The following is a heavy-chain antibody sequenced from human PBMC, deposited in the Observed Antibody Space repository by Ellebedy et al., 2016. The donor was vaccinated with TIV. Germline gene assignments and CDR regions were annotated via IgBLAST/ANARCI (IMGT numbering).Heavy chain of an antibody. CDR3: ARAQYDY. V-gene: IGHV3-30-3*01. D-gene: IGHD2-2*01. CDR1: GFTFSSYA. J-gene: IGHJ4*02. Sequence: GGSLRLSCADSGFTFSSYAMLWVRQAPGKGLEWVAVISYDGSNKYYADSVKGRFTISRDNSKNTLYLQMNSLRAEDAAVYYCARAQYDYWGQGTLVTVSS. CDR2: ISYDGSNK.